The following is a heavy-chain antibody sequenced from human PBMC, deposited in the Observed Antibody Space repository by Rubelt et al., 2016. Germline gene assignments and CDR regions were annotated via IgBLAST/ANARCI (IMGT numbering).Heavy chain of an antibody. V-gene: IGHV1-18*01. D-gene: IGHD6-6*01. J-gene: IGHJ2*01. CDR2: ISAYNGNT. CDR3: ARERIRRAARQGWYFGL. CDR1: GYTFTSYG. Sequence: QVQLVQSGAEVKKPGASVKVSCKASGYTFTSYGISWVRQAPGQGLEWMGWISAYNGNTNYAQKPEGWCTMTTVTSTGRAYSGLRGLGSDDTAVDYCARERIRRAARQGWYFGLWGRGTLVTVSS.